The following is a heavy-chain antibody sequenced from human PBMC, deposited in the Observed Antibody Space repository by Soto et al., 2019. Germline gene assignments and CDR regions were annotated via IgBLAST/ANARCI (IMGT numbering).Heavy chain of an antibody. CDR2: IHHSGST. J-gene: IGHJ4*02. Sequence: QVQLQESGPGLVKPSQTLSLTCTVSGGSITGGNYQWTWIRQHPAKGLEWIGNIHHSGSTYYNPSLRDLVTISVDTSENQFALKLSSVTAADTAVYFCARRASSGRDPFYFDSWGQGTLVAVSS. CDR1: GGSITGGNYQ. V-gene: IGHV4-31*01. D-gene: IGHD6-6*01. CDR3: ARRASSGRDPFYFDS.